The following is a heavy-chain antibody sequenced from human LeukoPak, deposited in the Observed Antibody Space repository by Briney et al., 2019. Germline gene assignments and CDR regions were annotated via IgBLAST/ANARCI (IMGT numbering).Heavy chain of an antibody. CDR1: GYSFTTDA. CDR3: AREAFNRKYDY. V-gene: IGHV1-18*01. D-gene: IGHD3-16*01. J-gene: IGHJ4*02. CDR2: ISSYNGNT. Sequence: GASVKVACKASGYSFTTDAITWVRQARGQGLEWMGWISSYNGNTIYAQKLQGRVTMTTDTSTSTAYMELRSLRSDDAAVYYCAREAFNRKYDYWGQGTLVTVSS.